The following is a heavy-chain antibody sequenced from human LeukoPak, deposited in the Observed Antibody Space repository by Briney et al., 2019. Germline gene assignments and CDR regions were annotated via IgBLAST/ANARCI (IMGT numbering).Heavy chain of an antibody. V-gene: IGHV3-30*18. Sequence: GRSLRLSCAASGFTFSSYGMHWVRQAPGKGLEWVAVISYDGSNKYYADSVKGRFTISRDNSKNTLYLQMNSLRAEDTAVYYCAKDYRSSGYYGGPDYYYYMDVWGKGTTVTISS. J-gene: IGHJ6*03. D-gene: IGHD3-22*01. CDR2: ISYDGSNK. CDR3: AKDYRSSGYYGGPDYYYYMDV. CDR1: GFTFSSYG.